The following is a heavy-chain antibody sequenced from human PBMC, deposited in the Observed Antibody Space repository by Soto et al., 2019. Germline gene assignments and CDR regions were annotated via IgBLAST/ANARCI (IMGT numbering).Heavy chain of an antibody. D-gene: IGHD2-21*02. V-gene: IGHV3-23*01. CDR2: ISDSGDST. CDR1: GFTFSAYG. Sequence: EVQLLESGGGLVQPGGSLRLSCAASGFTFSAYGMSWARQAPGKGLEWVSGISDSGDSTSYADSVKGRFTISRDNSKNTLSLQMNSLRAEDTAVYYCGKVGDRGGACYWDHWGQGTLVSVSS. CDR3: GKVGDRGGACYWDH. J-gene: IGHJ4*02.